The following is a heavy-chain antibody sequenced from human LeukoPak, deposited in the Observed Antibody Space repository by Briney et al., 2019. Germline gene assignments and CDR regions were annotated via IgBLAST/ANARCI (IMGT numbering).Heavy chain of an antibody. J-gene: IGHJ2*01. Sequence: GGSLRLSCAASGFTFSSYEMNWVRQAPGKGLEWVSYISRSGSTIYYADSVKGRFTISRDNAKNSLYLQMNSLRAEDTAVYYCARDEYSSGWYGPLNWYFDLWGRGTLVTVSS. CDR3: ARDEYSSGWYGPLNWYFDL. D-gene: IGHD6-19*01. CDR2: ISRSGSTI. CDR1: GFTFSSYE. V-gene: IGHV3-48*03.